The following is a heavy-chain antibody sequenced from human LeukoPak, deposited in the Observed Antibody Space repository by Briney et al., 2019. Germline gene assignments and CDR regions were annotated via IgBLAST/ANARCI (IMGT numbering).Heavy chain of an antibody. J-gene: IGHJ4*02. V-gene: IGHV4/OR15-8*02. D-gene: IGHD1-26*01. CDR2: ISLAGQT. CDR3: SRESGPFCPFGY. Sequence: SETLSLTCGVSGGSISGTNWWSWVRQPPGQGLEWIGEISLAGQTNYNPSLSGRVTMSLDKSSNQLSLHLTSVTAADTATYFCSRESGPFCPFGYWGQGTLVIVSS. CDR1: GGSISGTNW.